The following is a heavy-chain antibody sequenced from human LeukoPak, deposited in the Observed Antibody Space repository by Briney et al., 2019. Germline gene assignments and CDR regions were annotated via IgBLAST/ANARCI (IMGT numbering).Heavy chain of an antibody. Sequence: PGGSLRLSCATSGFTFSNYAVSWVRQAPGKGLEWVSSTSGSGGTTYYADSVKGRFTISRDNSKNTLYLQMNSLRAEDTAVYYCAKTIVSSGYWGQGTLVTVSS. CDR3: AKTIVSSGY. V-gene: IGHV3-23*01. J-gene: IGHJ4*02. D-gene: IGHD5/OR15-5a*01. CDR1: GFTFSNYA. CDR2: TSGSGGTT.